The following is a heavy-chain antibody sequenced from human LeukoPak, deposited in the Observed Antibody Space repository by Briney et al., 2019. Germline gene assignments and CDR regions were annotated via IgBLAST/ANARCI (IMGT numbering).Heavy chain of an antibody. Sequence: ASVKVSCKASGGTFSSYAISWARQAPGQGLEWMGGIIPIFGSANYAQNFQGRVTITADESTTTAYMELSSLRSEDTAVYYCARVGDDIVAGGSWFDPWGQGTLVTVSS. J-gene: IGHJ5*02. CDR3: ARVGDDIVAGGSWFDP. CDR1: GGTFSSYA. V-gene: IGHV1-69*13. CDR2: IIPIFGSA. D-gene: IGHD5-12*01.